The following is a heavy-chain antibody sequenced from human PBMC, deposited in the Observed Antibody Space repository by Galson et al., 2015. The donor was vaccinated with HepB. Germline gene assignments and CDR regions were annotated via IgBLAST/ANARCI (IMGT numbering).Heavy chain of an antibody. CDR1: GFTFSSYS. J-gene: IGHJ4*02. Sequence: SLRLSCAASGFTFSSYSMNWVRQAPGKGLEWVSSISSSSSYIYYADSVKGRFTISRDNAKNSLYLQMNSLRAEDTAVYYCARDFVVVPAAFDYWGQGTLVTVSS. CDR2: ISSSSSYI. CDR3: ARDFVVVPAAFDY. D-gene: IGHD2-2*01. V-gene: IGHV3-21*01.